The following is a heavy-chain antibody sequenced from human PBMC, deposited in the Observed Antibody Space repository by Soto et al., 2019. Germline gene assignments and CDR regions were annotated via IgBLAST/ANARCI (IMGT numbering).Heavy chain of an antibody. CDR2: VNHGGGT. Sequence: SESLSLTWAVDGGSCSAYYWSWIRQPPGRGLEWIGEVNHGGGTSYNPSLKRRATISVDTSKSQFSRKLTSVTAADRAVYYCARGRGDRSSTSCYVSYYNYGTDVWGQGTTVTVSS. CDR3: ARGRGDRSSTSCYVSYYNYGTDV. V-gene: IGHV4-34*01. CDR1: GGSCSAYY. D-gene: IGHD2-2*01. J-gene: IGHJ6*02.